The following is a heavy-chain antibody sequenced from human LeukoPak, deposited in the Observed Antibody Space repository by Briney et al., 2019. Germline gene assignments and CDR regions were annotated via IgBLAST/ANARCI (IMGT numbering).Heavy chain of an antibody. CDR2: ISAYNGNT. Sequence: GASVKVSSTASGYTFTTYGISWVGQAPGQGLEWRGWISAYNGNTNYAQKPQGRVTMTPDTSTSTAYMELRSLRSYDTAVYYCARRIAYCSGGSFYSAPYYYYYMDVWGKGTTVTVSS. J-gene: IGHJ6*03. D-gene: IGHD2-15*01. V-gene: IGHV1-18*01. CDR3: ARRIAYCSGGSFYSAPYYYYYMDV. CDR1: GYTFTTYG.